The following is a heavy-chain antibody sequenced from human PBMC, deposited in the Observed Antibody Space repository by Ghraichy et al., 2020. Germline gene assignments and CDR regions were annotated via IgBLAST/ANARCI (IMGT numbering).Heavy chain of an antibody. Sequence: SETLSLTCAVFSGSFNDYYWSWIRQPPGKGLEWLGEINHGGTTNFNASLKTRIAMSVDTSKKQFSLNLTSVTAADTVMYYCARRSPVHWSGRQGFTVWGQGTLVTVS. CDR3: ARRSPVHWSGRQGFTV. D-gene: IGHD3-3*01. V-gene: IGHV4-34*01. CDR1: SGSFNDYY. J-gene: IGHJ1*01. CDR2: INHGGTT.